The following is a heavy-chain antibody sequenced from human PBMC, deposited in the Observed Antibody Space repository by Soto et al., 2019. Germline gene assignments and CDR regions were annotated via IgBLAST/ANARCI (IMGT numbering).Heavy chain of an antibody. CDR1: GGSISSYH. J-gene: IGHJ5*02. CDR2: IYYSGST. Sequence: SETLSLTCTVSGGSISSYHWSWIRQPPGKGLEWIGYIYYSGSTYYNPSLKSRVTISVDTSKNQFSLKLSSVTAADTAVYYCARHAYYYDSSGYYYEPRDWFDPWGQGTLVTVSS. V-gene: IGHV4-59*08. D-gene: IGHD3-22*01. CDR3: ARHAYYYDSSGYYYEPRDWFDP.